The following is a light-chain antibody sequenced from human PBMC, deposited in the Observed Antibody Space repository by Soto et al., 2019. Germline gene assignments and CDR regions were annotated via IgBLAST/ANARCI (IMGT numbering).Light chain of an antibody. V-gene: IGKV1-39*01. CDR3: QQSYSTPRT. J-gene: IGKJ1*01. CDR2: AAS. Sequence: DIQTTQSPSSLSASVEDRVIITCRASQSISNHLNWYQQKPGKAPKLLIYAASSLQSGVPSRFSGSGSGTDFTLAIGSLQPEDFATYYCQQSYSTPRTFGQGTKVDIK. CDR1: QSISNH.